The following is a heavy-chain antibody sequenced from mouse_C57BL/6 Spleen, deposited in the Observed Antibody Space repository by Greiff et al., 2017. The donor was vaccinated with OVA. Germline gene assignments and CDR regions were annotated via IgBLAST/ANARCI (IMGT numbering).Heavy chain of an antibody. CDR3: ASDIYYGNTWFAY. CDR1: GFTFSDYG. D-gene: IGHD2-1*01. CDR2: ISSGSSTI. Sequence: DVKLVESGGGLVKPGGSLKLSCAASGFTFSDYGMHWVRQAPEKGLEWVAYISSGSSTIYYADTVKGRFTISRDNAKNTLFLQMTSLRSEDTAMYYCASDIYYGNTWFAYWGQGTLVTVSA. V-gene: IGHV5-17*01. J-gene: IGHJ3*01.